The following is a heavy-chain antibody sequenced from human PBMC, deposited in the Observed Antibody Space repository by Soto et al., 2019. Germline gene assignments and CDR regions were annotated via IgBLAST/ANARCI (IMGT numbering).Heavy chain of an antibody. J-gene: IGHJ4*02. CDR1: GGSFRSYA. CDR3: ARGGVVAAVNYFDY. D-gene: IGHD2-15*01. Sequence: SVKVSCKACGGSFRSYAISWVRQAPGQGLEWMGGIIPIFGTANYAQKFQGRVTITADESTSTAYMELSSLRSEDTAVYYCARGGVVAAVNYFDYWGQGTLVTVS. CDR2: IIPIFGTA. V-gene: IGHV1-69*13.